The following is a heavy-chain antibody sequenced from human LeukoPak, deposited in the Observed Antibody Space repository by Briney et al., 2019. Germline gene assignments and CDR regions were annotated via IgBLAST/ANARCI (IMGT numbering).Heavy chain of an antibody. CDR3: AKGYYGDYADY. V-gene: IGHV3-30*04. D-gene: IGHD4-17*01. CDR2: ISYDGSNK. Sequence: GGSLRLSCAASGFTFSSYAMHWVRQAPGKGLEWVAVISYDGSNKYYADSVKGRFTISRDNSKNTLYLQMNSLRAEDTAVYYCAKGYYGDYADYWGQGTLVTVSS. CDR1: GFTFSSYA. J-gene: IGHJ4*02.